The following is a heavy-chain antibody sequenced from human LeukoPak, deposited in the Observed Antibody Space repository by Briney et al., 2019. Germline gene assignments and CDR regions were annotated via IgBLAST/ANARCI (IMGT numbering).Heavy chain of an antibody. V-gene: IGHV3-48*03. D-gene: IGHD3-16*02. CDR2: ISSCGSTI. CDR1: GFTFSSYE. CDR3: ARVSLGLRLGELSLNVGKDY. J-gene: IGHJ4*02. Sequence: AGGSLRLSCAASGFTFSSYEMNWVRQAPGKGLEWVSYISSCGSTIYYADSVKGRFTISRDNAKNSLYLQMNSLRAEDTAVYYCARVSLGLRLGELSLNVGKDYWGQGTLVTVSS.